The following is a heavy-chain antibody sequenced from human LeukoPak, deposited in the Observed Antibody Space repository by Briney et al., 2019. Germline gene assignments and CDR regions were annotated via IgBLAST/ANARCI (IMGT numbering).Heavy chain of an antibody. V-gene: IGHV1-69*01. D-gene: IGHD6-19*01. CDR2: IIPIFGTA. CDR1: GGTFSSYA. CDR3: ARGSSVLAVAGAFDI. Sequence: ASVKVSCKASGGTFSSYAISWVRQAPGQGLEWMGGIIPIFGTANYAQKFQGRVTITADESTSTAYMELSSLRSEGTAVYYCARGSSVLAVAGAFDIWGQGTMVTVSS. J-gene: IGHJ3*02.